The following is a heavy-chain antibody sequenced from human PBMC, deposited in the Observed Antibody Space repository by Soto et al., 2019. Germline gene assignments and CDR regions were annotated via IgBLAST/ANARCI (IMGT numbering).Heavy chain of an antibody. CDR1: GGSISSSSYY. CDR2: IYHSGNT. CDR3: AREDVRFLEWLSTGYFYGFDV. Sequence: PSETLSLTCTVSGGSISSSSYYWGWIRQPPGKGLEWIGSIYHSGNTYYNPSLKSRVTISVDTSKNQLSLKQISVTAADTAVYYWAREDVRFLEWLSTGYFYGFDVWGQGATVPVTS. J-gene: IGHJ6*02. V-gene: IGHV4-39*01. D-gene: IGHD3-3*01.